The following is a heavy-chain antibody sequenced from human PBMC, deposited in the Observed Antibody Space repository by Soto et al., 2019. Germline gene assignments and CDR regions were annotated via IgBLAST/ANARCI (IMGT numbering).Heavy chain of an antibody. CDR2: IRSRTYGGTT. CDR3: TRHYTGIADSGKGNNEC. CDR1: GFTFSGYS. Sequence: GGSLRLSCAASGFTFSGYSMNWVRQAPGKGLEWVGLIRSRTYGGTTEYAASVKGRFAISRDESRSVAYLQMNSLNTGDTAMYYCTRHYTGIADSGKGNNECWGQGTLVTVSS. D-gene: IGHD6-13*01. J-gene: IGHJ1*01. V-gene: IGHV3-49*04.